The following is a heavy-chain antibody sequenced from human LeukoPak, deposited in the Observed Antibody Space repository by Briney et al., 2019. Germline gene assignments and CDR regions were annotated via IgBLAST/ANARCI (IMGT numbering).Heavy chain of an antibody. CDR1: GFTFSSYA. D-gene: IGHD3-3*01. Sequence: GGSLRLSCAASGFTFSSYAMHWVRQAPGKGLEWVAVISYDGSNKYYADSVKGRFTISRDNSKNTLYLQMNSLRAEDTAVYYCARDVTEYDFWSPYYYYGMDVWGQGTTVTVSS. V-gene: IGHV3-30-3*01. J-gene: IGHJ6*02. CDR2: ISYDGSNK. CDR3: ARDVTEYDFWSPYYYYGMDV.